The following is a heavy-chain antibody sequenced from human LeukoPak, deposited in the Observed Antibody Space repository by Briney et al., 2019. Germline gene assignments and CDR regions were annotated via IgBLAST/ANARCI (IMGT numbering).Heavy chain of an antibody. CDR3: ATVGYCSGGSCYGVWFDP. J-gene: IGHJ5*02. V-gene: IGHV1-24*01. Sequence: ASVKVSCKVSGYTLTELSMHWLRQAPGKGLEWMGGFDPEDGETIYAQKFQGRVTMTEDTSTDTAYMELSSLRSEDTAVYYCATVGYCSGGSCYGVWFDPWGQGTLVTVSS. D-gene: IGHD2-15*01. CDR1: GYTLTELS. CDR2: FDPEDGET.